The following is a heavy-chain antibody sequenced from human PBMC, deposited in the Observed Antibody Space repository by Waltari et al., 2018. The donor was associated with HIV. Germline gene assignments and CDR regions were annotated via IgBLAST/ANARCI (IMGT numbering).Heavy chain of an antibody. Sequence: QVQLQESGPGLVKPSETLSLTCTVSGYSISSGYYWGWIRQPPGKGLEWIGSIYHSGSTYYNPSLKSRVTISVDTSKNQFSLKLSSVTAADTAVYYCARVLFYGSGSVYPWGQGTLVTVSS. D-gene: IGHD3-10*01. V-gene: IGHV4-38-2*02. CDR1: GYSISSGYY. J-gene: IGHJ5*02. CDR3: ARVLFYGSGSVYP. CDR2: IYHSGST.